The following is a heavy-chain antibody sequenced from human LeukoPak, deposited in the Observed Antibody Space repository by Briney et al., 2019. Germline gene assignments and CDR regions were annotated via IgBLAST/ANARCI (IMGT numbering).Heavy chain of an antibody. J-gene: IGHJ4*02. V-gene: IGHV3-7*01. CDR2: INHNGTEK. CDR3: ARDGGDLWPLDE. Sequence: GGSLRLSCAASGFTFNTFWMTWVRQAPGKGLEWVANINHNGTEKYYMDSVGGRFTISRDHAKNSLSLEMKSLRLDDTAVYYCARDGGDLWPLDEWGRGTLVTVSS. D-gene: IGHD3-16*01. CDR1: GFTFNTFW.